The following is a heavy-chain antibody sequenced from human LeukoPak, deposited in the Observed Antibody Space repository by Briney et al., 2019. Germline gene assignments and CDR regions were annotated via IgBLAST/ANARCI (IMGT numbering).Heavy chain of an antibody. Sequence: GGSLRLSCAASGFTFSSYPMHWVRQAPGKGLEWVALISYDGSKKYYADSVKGRFTISRDNSKNTLYLQMNSLRAEDTAVYYCARGGLQYYFDYWGQGTLVTVSS. J-gene: IGHJ4*02. CDR3: ARGGLQYYFDY. D-gene: IGHD4-11*01. V-gene: IGHV3-30*04. CDR2: ISYDGSKK. CDR1: GFTFSSYP.